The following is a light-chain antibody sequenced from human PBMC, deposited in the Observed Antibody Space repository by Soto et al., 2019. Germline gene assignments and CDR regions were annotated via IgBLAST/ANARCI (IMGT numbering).Light chain of an antibody. CDR2: DVT. J-gene: IGLJ1*01. CDR1: SSDVGAFNY. CDR3: SSYTTRNTEA. Sequence: QSVLTQPASVSGSRGQSITISCIGTSSDVGAFNYVSWYQHHPGKAPKLIIYDVTDRPSGVSNRFSASKSGNTASLTISGLQAEDEADYYCSSYTTRNTEAFGTGTKVTVL. V-gene: IGLV2-14*03.